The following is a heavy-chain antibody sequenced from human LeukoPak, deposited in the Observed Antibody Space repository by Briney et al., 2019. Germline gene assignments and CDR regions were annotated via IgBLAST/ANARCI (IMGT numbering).Heavy chain of an antibody. J-gene: IGHJ4*02. CDR3: ARDAPLLYYDILPGYTTEFDY. V-gene: IGHV3-21*01. CDR2: ISSSSSYI. Sequence: GGSLRLSCAASGFTFSSYRMNWVRQAPGKGLEWVSSISSSSSYIYYADSVKGRFNISRDNAKNSMYLQLNSLRDEDTAVYYCARDAPLLYYDILPGYTTEFDYWGQGTLVTVSS. D-gene: IGHD3-9*01. CDR1: GFTFSSYR.